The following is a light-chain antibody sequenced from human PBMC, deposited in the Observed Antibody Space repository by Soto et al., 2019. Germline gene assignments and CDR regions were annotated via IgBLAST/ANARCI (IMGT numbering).Light chain of an antibody. CDR2: EVT. CDR3: SSYAGGNLHGV. V-gene: IGLV2-8*01. Sequence: QSALTQPPSASGSPGQSLTISCAGTSRDVGAYNYVSWYQQHPGKAPKLIIYEVTKRPSGVPDRFSGSKSGNTASLTVSGLQAEDEADYYCSSYAGGNLHGVFGGGTKLTVL. J-gene: IGLJ3*02. CDR1: SRDVGAYNY.